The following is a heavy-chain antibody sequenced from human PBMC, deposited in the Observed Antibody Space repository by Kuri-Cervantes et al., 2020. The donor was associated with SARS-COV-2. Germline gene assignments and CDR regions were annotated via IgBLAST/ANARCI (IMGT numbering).Heavy chain of an antibody. CDR1: GYTFTSYD. CDR2: MNPNSGNT. V-gene: IGHV1-8*01. D-gene: IGHD6-13*01. CDR3: ATVSGIAANGSISTWFDP. Sequence: ASVKVSCKASGYTFTSYDINWVRQATGRGLEGMGWMNPNSGNTGYAQKFQGSVTKTEDTSTDTAYMELSSLRSEDTAVYYCATVSGIAANGSISTWFDPWGQGTLVTVSS. J-gene: IGHJ5*02.